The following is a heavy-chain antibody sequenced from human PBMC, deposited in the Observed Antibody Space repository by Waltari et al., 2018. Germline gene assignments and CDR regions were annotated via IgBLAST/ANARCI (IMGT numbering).Heavy chain of an antibody. V-gene: IGHV1-24*01. CDR2: FDPEEGET. CDR3: ATDHNRQSGYDI. CDR1: GYTLTELS. Sequence: QVQLVQSGTEVKKPGASVTVSCKVPGYTLTELSVHWVRQAPGKGPEWMGGFDPEEGETVSAQKFQGRVTMTEDTSTDTAYMELSSLSSEDTAVYYCATDHNRQSGYDIWGQGTLVTVSS. J-gene: IGHJ4*02. D-gene: IGHD5-12*01.